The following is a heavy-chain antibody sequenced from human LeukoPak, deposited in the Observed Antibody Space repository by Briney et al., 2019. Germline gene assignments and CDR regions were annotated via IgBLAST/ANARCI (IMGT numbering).Heavy chain of an antibody. J-gene: IGHJ3*02. CDR1: GGSFSGYY. CDR2: INHSGST. CDR3: ARDWFDI. Sequence: SETLSLTCAVYGGSFSGYYWSWIRQPPGKGLEWIGEINHSGSTNYNPSLKSRVTMSVDTSKNQFSLKLSSVTAADTAVYYCARDWFDIWGQGTMVTVSS. V-gene: IGHV4-34*01.